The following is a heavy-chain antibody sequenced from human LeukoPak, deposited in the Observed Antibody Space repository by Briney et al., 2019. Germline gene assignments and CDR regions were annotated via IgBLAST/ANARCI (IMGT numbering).Heavy chain of an antibody. CDR2: IKSKTDGGTT. CDR3: TTKNTAKLFRDH. V-gene: IGHV3-15*07. CDR1: GFTFSNAW. J-gene: IGHJ4*02. Sequence: GGSLRLSCAASGFTFSNAWMNWVRQAPGKGLEWVGRIKSKTDGGTTDYAAPVKGRFTISRDDSKNTLYLQMNSLKPEDTAVYYCTTKNTAKLFRDHWGQGTLVTVSS. D-gene: IGHD5-18*01.